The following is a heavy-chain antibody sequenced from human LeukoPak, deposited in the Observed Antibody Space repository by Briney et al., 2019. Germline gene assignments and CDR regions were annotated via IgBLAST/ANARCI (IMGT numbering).Heavy chain of an antibody. CDR3: ARLAKRGVVTSFDY. J-gene: IGHJ4*02. D-gene: IGHD2-21*02. V-gene: IGHV4-59*08. CDR2: IYYSGST. Sequence: SETLSLTCTVSGGSISSYYRSWIRQPPGKGLEWIGYIYYSGSTNYNPSLKSRVTISVDTSKNQFSLKLSSVTAADTAVYYCARLAKRGVVTSFDYWGQGTLVTVSS. CDR1: GGSISSYY.